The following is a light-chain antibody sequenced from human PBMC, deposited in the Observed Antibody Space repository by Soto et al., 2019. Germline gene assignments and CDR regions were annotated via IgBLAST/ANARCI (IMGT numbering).Light chain of an antibody. CDR1: SSNIGAGYD. Sequence: QSALTQPPSVSGAPGQRVTISCTGSSSNIGAGYDVHWYQQLPGTAPKLLIYGNSNRPSGVPDRFSGSKSGTSASLAITGLQAEDEADYYGQSYDSSLSGHVVFGGGTKVTVL. CDR2: GNS. V-gene: IGLV1-40*01. J-gene: IGLJ2*01. CDR3: QSYDSSLSGHVV.